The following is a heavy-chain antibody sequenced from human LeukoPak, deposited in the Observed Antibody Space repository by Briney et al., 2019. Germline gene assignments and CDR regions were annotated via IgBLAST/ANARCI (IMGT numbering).Heavy chain of an antibody. Sequence: SETLSLTCAVYGGSFNNYYWNWIRQPPGKGLEWMGEINLRGSTYYNPSLKSRVTISVDTSKNQFSLKLSSVTAADTAVYYCARIRRITMVRGPFDPWGQGTLVTVSS. V-gene: IGHV4-34*01. CDR1: GGSFNNYY. CDR3: ARIRRITMVRGPFDP. J-gene: IGHJ5*02. CDR2: INLRGST. D-gene: IGHD3-10*01.